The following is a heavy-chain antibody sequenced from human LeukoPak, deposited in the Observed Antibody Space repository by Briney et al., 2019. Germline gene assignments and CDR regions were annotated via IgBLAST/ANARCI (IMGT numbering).Heavy chain of an antibody. CDR1: GGSISSYY. Sequence: PSETLSLTCTVSGGSISSYYWSWIRQPPGKGLEWIGYIYYSGSTNYNPSLKSRVTISVDTSKNRFSLKLSSVTAADTAVYYCARGFLKVLRYFDWLRPFDYWGQGTLVTVSS. V-gene: IGHV4-59*12. J-gene: IGHJ4*02. CDR3: ARGFLKVLRYFDWLRPFDY. D-gene: IGHD3-9*01. CDR2: IYYSGST.